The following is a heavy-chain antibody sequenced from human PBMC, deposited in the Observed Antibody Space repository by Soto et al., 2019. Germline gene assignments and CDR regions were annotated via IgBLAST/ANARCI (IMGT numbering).Heavy chain of an antibody. Sequence: ASVKVSCKASGYTFTSYAMHWVRQAPGQRLEWMGWINAGNGNTKYSQKFQGRVTITRDTSASTAYMELSSLRSEDTAVYYCVRYCSSTSCYREDYYYGMDVWGQGTTVTVSS. D-gene: IGHD2-2*01. CDR3: VRYCSSTSCYREDYYYGMDV. CDR1: GYTFTSYA. CDR2: INAGNGNT. V-gene: IGHV1-3*01. J-gene: IGHJ6*02.